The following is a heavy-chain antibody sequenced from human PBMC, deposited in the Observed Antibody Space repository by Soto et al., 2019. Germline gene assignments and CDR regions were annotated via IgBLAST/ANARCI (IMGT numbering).Heavy chain of an antibody. D-gene: IGHD6-13*01. V-gene: IGHV1-46*01. CDR2: INPSGGST. CDR1: GYTFTSYY. Sequence: GASVKVSCKASGYTFTSYYMHWVRQAPGQGLEWMGIINPSGGSTSYAQKFQGRVTMTRDTSTSTVYMELSSLRSEDTAVYYCARDGILAAAGTNDNRFDPWGQGTLVTVSS. J-gene: IGHJ5*02. CDR3: ARDGILAAAGTNDNRFDP.